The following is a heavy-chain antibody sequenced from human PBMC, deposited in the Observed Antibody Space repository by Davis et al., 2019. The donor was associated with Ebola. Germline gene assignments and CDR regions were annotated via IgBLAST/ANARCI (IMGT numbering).Heavy chain of an antibody. CDR2: IYHSGST. D-gene: IGHD3-22*01. V-gene: IGHV4-34*01. J-gene: IGHJ4*02. CDR3: ARGNYDSHFDY. Sequence: MPSETLSLTCAVYGGSFSGYYWSWIRQPPGKGLEWIGEIYHSGSTNYNPSLKSRVTISVDKSKNQFSLKLSSVTAADTAVYYCARGNYDSHFDYWGQGTLVTVSS. CDR1: GGSFSGYY.